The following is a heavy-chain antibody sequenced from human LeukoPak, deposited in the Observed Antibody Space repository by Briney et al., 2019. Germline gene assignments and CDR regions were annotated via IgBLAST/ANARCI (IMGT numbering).Heavy chain of an antibody. CDR3: ANGGSMAHEKIHN. CDR2: ISAGGDLT. Sequence: PGGSLRLSCAVSGFIFKDFPMTWVRQAPGKGLEWLSGISAGGDLTFHADSLKGRFTISRDNSKNTLYLQMNSLRAEDTAVYHCANGGSMAHEKIHNWGQGTLVTVSS. J-gene: IGHJ4*02. D-gene: IGHD2/OR15-2a*01. V-gene: IGHV3-23*01. CDR1: GFIFKDFP.